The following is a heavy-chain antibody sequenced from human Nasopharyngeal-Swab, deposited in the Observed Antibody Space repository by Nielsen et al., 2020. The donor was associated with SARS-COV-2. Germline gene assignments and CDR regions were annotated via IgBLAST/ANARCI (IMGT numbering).Heavy chain of an antibody. CDR2: IDTDGTIT. D-gene: IGHD3-16*01. J-gene: IGHJ4*02. CDR3: AKDYRLQDPKHFDS. V-gene: IGHV3-74*01. Sequence: GESLKISCAASGFTFSTYWMHWVRQPPGKGLLWVSRIDTDGTITDYADSVKGRFTISRDNAKNTLYLQMNSLRAEDTAIYYCAKDYRLQDPKHFDSWGQGILVTVSS. CDR1: GFTFSTYW.